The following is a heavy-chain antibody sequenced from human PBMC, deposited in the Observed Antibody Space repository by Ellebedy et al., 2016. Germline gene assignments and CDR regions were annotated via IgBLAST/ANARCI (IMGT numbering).Heavy chain of an antibody. J-gene: IGHJ4*02. V-gene: IGHV4-39*07. CDR3: ARSNYRQYYFDY. D-gene: IGHD4-11*01. CDR1: GGSISSSSYY. Sequence: SETLSLXXTVSGGSISSSSYYWGWIRQPPGKGLEWIGSIYYSGSTYYNPSLKSRVTISIDTSKNQFSLKLSSVTAADTAVYYCARSNYRQYYFDYWGQGTLVTVSS. CDR2: IYYSGST.